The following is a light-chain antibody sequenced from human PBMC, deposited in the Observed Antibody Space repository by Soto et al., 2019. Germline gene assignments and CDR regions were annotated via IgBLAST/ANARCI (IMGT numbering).Light chain of an antibody. CDR1: ENVYGN. CDR2: DAS. J-gene: IGKJ1*01. CDR3: QHGRS. Sequence: EIVMTQSPATLSVSPGERATLSCRASENVYGNVAWYQQKPGQAPSLLIYDASTRDTDIPARFSGSGSGTEFTLTISSLQSADCAIYFCQHGRSFGQGTKVDIK. V-gene: IGKV3-15*01.